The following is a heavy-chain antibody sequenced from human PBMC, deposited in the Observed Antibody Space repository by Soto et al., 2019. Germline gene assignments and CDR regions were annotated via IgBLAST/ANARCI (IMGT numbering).Heavy chain of an antibody. Sequence: SETLSLTCTVSGGSISSYYWSWIRQPPGKGLEWIGYIYYSGSTNYNPSLKSRVTISVDTSKNQFSLKLSSVTAADTAVYYCAREFGGSFDIWGQGTMVTVSS. J-gene: IGHJ3*02. V-gene: IGHV4-59*01. CDR2: IYYSGST. CDR3: AREFGGSFDI. CDR1: GGSISSYY. D-gene: IGHD1-26*01.